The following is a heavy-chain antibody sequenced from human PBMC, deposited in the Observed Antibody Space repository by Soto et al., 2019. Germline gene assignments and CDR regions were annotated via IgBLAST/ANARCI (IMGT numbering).Heavy chain of an antibody. J-gene: IGHJ4*02. CDR3: VTDYESSGYLTNIDY. CDR2: LTWNGEVL. CDR1: GFTFGGYA. D-gene: IGHD3-22*01. Sequence: GGSLRLSCVASGFTFGGYAIHWVRQTPGKGLEWVSGLTWNGEVLGYADSVKGRFTISRDNAKNSLYLEMNSLRPEDTALYYCVTDYESSGYLTNIDYWGQGTLVTVSS. V-gene: IGHV3-9*01.